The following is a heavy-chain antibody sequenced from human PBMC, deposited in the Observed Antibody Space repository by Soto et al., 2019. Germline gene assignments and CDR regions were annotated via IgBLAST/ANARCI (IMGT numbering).Heavy chain of an antibody. CDR3: AKGENQNYYDSSAPRPFDY. V-gene: IGHV3-21*01. CDR2: ISSSSSYI. Sequence: GGSLRLSCAASGFTFSTYSMNWVRQAPGKGLEWVSSISSSSSYISYADSVKGRFTISRDNAKNSLYLQMNSLRDEDTAVYYCAKGENQNYYDSSAPRPFDYWGKGTLVTVSS. J-gene: IGHJ4*02. D-gene: IGHD3-22*01. CDR1: GFTFSTYS.